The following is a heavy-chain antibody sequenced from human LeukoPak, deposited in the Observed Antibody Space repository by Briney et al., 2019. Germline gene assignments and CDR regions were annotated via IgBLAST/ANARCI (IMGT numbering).Heavy chain of an antibody. CDR1: RFTFNTYA. V-gene: IGHV3-23*01. J-gene: IGHJ4*02. Sequence: GGSLRLSCVASRFTFNTYAVNWVRQAPGKGLEWVSAISSNGDITYYADSVRGRFTISRDNSKNTVFLQMNSLRAEDTAVYYCPTVKRDCSGGSCYSYDYWGQGTLVTVSS. CDR2: ISSNGDIT. CDR3: PTVKRDCSGGSCYSYDY. D-gene: IGHD2-15*01.